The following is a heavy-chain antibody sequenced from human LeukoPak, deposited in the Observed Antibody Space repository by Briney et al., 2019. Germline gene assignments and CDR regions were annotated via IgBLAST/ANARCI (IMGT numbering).Heavy chain of an antibody. J-gene: IGHJ4*02. V-gene: IGHV3-53*01. CDR1: GFTVSSNY. CDR2: IYSGGST. D-gene: IGHD3-3*01. CDR3: ARDWSHRCFDY. Sequence: GGSLRLSCAASGFTVSSNYMSWVRQAPGKGLEWVSVIYSGGSTYYADSVKGRFTISRDNSKNTLYLQMNSLRAEDTAVYYCARDWSHRCFDYWGQGTLVTVSS.